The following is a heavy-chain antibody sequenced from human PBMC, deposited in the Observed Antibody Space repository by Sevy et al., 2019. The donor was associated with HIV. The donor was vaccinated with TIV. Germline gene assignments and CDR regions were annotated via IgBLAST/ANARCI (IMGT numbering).Heavy chain of an antibody. V-gene: IGHV5-51*01. J-gene: IGHJ6*03. CDR1: GYSFTSYW. D-gene: IGHD2-2*01. Sequence: GESLKISCEGSGYSFTSYWIAWVRQMPGKGLEWMGIIYPGDSGTRYSPSFQGQVTISVGKSISTAYLQWTSLKDSDTAVYYCARQLSAVGPAAKSPLFYYMDVWGKGTTVTVSS. CDR3: ARQLSAVGPAAKSPLFYYMDV. CDR2: IYPGDSGT.